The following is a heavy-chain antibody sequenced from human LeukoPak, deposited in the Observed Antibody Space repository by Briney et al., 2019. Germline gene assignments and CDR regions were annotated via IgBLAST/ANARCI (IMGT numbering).Heavy chain of an antibody. J-gene: IGHJ4*02. V-gene: IGHV3-23*01. Sequence: GGSLRLSCATSGFTFSNYWMSWVRRAPGKGLEWISAISGSGGSTYYADSVKGRFTISRDNSKNTLYLQMNSLRAEDTAVYYCAKDSRLRPSYFDYWGRGTLVTVSS. CDR1: GFTFSNYW. CDR2: ISGSGGST. D-gene: IGHD4-17*01. CDR3: AKDSRLRPSYFDY.